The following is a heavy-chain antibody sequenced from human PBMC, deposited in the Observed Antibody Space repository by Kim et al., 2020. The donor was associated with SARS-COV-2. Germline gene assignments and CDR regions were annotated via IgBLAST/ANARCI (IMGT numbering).Heavy chain of an antibody. CDR1: GFTFSSYS. J-gene: IGHJ4*02. D-gene: IGHD6-19*01. Sequence: GGSLRLSCAASGFTFSSYSMHWVRQAPGKGLEWVAVICCDGSNKYDADAVRRRFTISRDNSKNTLYLQMNSLRAEDTAVYYCAKGFTEIAVAGWGREDYFDYWGQGTLVTVSS. CDR3: AKGFTEIAVAGWGREDYFDY. V-gene: IGHV3-33*06. CDR2: ICCDGSNK.